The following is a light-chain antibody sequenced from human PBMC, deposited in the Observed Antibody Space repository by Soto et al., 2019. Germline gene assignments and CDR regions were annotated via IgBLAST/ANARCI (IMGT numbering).Light chain of an antibody. CDR1: QSVRSY. Sequence: EIVLTQSPATLSLSPGERATLSCRASQSVRSYLAWYQQKPGQAPRLLIYDASTRATGIPARFSGSGSGTDFTLTISSLEPEDFAVYYCQQRSNWPRYTFGQGTKLEIK. J-gene: IGKJ2*01. CDR2: DAS. V-gene: IGKV3-11*01. CDR3: QQRSNWPRYT.